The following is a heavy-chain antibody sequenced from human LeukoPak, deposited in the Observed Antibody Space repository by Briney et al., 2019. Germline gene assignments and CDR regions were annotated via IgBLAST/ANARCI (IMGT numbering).Heavy chain of an antibody. Sequence: GSLRLSCAASGFTFSSYAMSWVRQAPGRGLEWVSAISGSGGSTYYADSEKGRFTISRDNSKNTLYLQMNSLRAEDTAVYYCAKRRGLELLYYYMDVWAKGTTVTVSS. CDR1: GFTFSSYA. CDR3: AKRRGLELLYYYMDV. D-gene: IGHD1-7*01. J-gene: IGHJ6*03. V-gene: IGHV3-23*01. CDR2: ISGSGGST.